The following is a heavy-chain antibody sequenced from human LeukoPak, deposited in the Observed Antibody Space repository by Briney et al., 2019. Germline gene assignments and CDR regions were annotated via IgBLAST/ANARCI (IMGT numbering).Heavy chain of an antibody. CDR1: GGSLSGYY. CDR3: ARGLSAIVR. V-gene: IGHV4-34*01. J-gene: IGHJ4*02. D-gene: IGHD2-21*02. Sequence: SETLSLTCAVYGGSLSGYYWSWIRQPPGKGLEWIGEINHSGSTNYNPSLKSRVTISVDTSKNQFSLKLSSVTAADTAVYYCARGLSAIVRWGQGTLVTVSS. CDR2: INHSGST.